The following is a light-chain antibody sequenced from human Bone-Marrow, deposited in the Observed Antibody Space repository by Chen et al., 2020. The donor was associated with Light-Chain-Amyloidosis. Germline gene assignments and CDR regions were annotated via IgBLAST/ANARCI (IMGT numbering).Light chain of an antibody. J-gene: IGLJ2*01. CDR3: QSFDSNFVV. V-gene: IGLV1-40*01. CDR1: TSNIGAGYD. Sequence: QSVLTQPPSVSGAPGQRVTISCTGSTSNIGAGYDVHWYQHLPGTAPKLLIYSNTNRPSGVADRFSGSKAGTSDSLAITGLQAEDEADYYCQSFDSNFVVFGGGTKLSVL. CDR2: SNT.